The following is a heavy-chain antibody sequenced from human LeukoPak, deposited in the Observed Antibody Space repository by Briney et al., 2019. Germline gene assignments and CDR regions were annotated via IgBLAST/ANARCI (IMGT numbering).Heavy chain of an antibody. Sequence: GGSLRLSCAASGFTFSSYSMNWVRQAPGKGLEWVSSISSISSYIYYADSVKGRFTISRDNAKNTLYLQMNSLRAEDTAVYYCARDFWGIAVAASRFDYWGQGTLVTVSS. CDR2: ISSISSYI. V-gene: IGHV3-21*01. J-gene: IGHJ4*02. CDR3: ARDFWGIAVAASRFDY. CDR1: GFTFSSYS. D-gene: IGHD6-13*01.